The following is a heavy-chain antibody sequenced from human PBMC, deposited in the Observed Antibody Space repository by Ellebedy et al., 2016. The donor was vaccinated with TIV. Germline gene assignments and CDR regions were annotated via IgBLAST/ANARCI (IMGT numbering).Heavy chain of an antibody. V-gene: IGHV4-31*03. CDR3: ARSLDK. J-gene: IGHJ4*02. Sequence: LRLXCTVSGDSISSGGYYWSWIRQLPGKGLEWIGYAYYGASTYYNPSLKSRLTISVDTSKNQFSLKLTSVTAADTAVYYCARSLDKWGQGTLVTVSS. D-gene: IGHD3/OR15-3a*01. CDR2: AYYGAST. CDR1: GDSISSGGYY.